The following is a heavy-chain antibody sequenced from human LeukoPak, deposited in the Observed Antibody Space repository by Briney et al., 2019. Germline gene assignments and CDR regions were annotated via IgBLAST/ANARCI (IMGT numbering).Heavy chain of an antibody. CDR1: GYTFTGYY. Sequence: ASVKVSCKATGYTFTGYYIHWVRQAPGQGLEWMGRINCNGGGTSYAQKFQGRVTMTRDTSISTAYMELDRLTSDDTAVYYCARDYGPYPGCSWFDPWGQGTLVTVSS. CDR2: INCNGGGT. J-gene: IGHJ5*02. V-gene: IGHV1-2*06. CDR3: ARDYGPYPGCSWFDP. D-gene: IGHD2-21*01.